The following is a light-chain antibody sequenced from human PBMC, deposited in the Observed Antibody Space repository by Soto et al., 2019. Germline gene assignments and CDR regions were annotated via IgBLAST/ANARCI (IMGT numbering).Light chain of an antibody. Sequence: ETVLTQSPGTLSLSPGERATLSCRASQSVRSSYLVWYQQKLGQAPRLLIYDTSSRATGIPDRFSGSGSGTDFTLTIRGLEPEDFAVYYCQQYGSSPWTFGQGTKVEIK. V-gene: IGKV3-20*01. CDR3: QQYGSSPWT. CDR2: DTS. J-gene: IGKJ1*01. CDR1: QSVRSSY.